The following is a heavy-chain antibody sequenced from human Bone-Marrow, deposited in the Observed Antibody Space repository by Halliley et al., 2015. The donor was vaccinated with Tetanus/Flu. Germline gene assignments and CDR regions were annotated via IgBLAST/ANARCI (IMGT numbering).Heavy chain of an antibody. CDR2: IGTAGDT. J-gene: IGHJ6*02. V-gene: IGHV3-13*04. CDR3: ARDLEGLYGLDV. Sequence: GLEWVATIGTAGDTYYPDSVKGRFTISRENVKESLHLQMNSVRGGDTAVYSCARDLEGLYGLDVWGPGTTVTVSS. D-gene: IGHD3-16*01.